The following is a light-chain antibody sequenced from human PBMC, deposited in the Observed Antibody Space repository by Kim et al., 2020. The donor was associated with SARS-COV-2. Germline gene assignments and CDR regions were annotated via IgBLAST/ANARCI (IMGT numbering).Light chain of an antibody. J-gene: IGKJ2*01. V-gene: IGKV1-5*03. CDR2: KAS. CDR1: QDISTW. CDR3: QHYSRFPYT. Sequence: SASVGDRGTITCRASQDISTWLAWYQQRPGKAPKLLIYKASTLESGVPSRFSGSGSGTGFTLTISSLQPDDFATYYCQHYSRFPYTFGQGTKLEI.